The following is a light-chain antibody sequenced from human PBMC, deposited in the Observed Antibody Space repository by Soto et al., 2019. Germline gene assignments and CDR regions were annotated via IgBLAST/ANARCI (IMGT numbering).Light chain of an antibody. CDR3: QQYGRSPGLLT. Sequence: EIVLTQSPGTLSLSPGERATLSCRASQSVSSTYLAWYQQKPGQAPRLLIYEASIRATGIPDRFSGSGSGTDFTRTISRLEPEDVAVYYCQQYGRSPGLLTFGPGTKVDIK. CDR1: QSVSSTY. J-gene: IGKJ3*01. V-gene: IGKV3-20*01. CDR2: EAS.